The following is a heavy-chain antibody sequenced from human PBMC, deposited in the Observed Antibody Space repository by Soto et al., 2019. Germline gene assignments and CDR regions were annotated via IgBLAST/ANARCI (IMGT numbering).Heavy chain of an antibody. V-gene: IGHV6-1*01. J-gene: IGHJ4*02. CDR3: ARDRTDRIAVAGGFDY. Sequence: SETLSLTCAISGDSVSSNSAAWNWIRQSPSRGLEWLGRTYYRSKWYNDYAVSVKSRITINPDTSKNQFSLQLNSVTPEDTAVYYCARDRTDRIAVAGGFDYWGQGTLVTVSS. D-gene: IGHD6-19*01. CDR1: GDSVSSNSAA. CDR2: TYYRSKWYN.